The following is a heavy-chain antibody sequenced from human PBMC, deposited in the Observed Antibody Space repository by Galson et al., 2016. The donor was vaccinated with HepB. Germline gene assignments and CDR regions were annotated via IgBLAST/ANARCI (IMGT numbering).Heavy chain of an antibody. CDR3: AKCPHYYDISGYYSL. D-gene: IGHD3-22*01. Sequence: SLRLSCAASGFTFSSYAMSWVRQSPGKGLEWVSAISGSGITYYADSVKGRFTISRDDSNNALYLQMSSLRAEDTAVYYCAKCPHYYDISGYYSLGGQGTLVTVSS. V-gene: IGHV3-23*01. CDR2: ISGSGIT. J-gene: IGHJ4*02. CDR1: GFTFSSYA.